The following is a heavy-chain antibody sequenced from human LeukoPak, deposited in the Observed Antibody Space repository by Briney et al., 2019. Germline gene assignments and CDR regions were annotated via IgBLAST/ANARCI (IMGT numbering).Heavy chain of an antibody. CDR3: SRHSSSALSNFDF. D-gene: IGHD6-6*01. Sequence: AETLSLTCTVSGGSISSYCWSWVRQPPGGGLGCTGYIYCSGSANYTPSLKSRVNISVDTSKNQFSLKLSSVTAEDAAVYYCSRHSSSALSNFDFWGQGTLATVSS. J-gene: IGHJ4*02. CDR1: GGSISSYC. CDR2: IYCSGSA. V-gene: IGHV4-59*08.